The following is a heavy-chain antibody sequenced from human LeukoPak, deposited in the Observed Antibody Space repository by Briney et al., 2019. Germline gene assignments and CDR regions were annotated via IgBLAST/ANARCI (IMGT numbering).Heavy chain of an antibody. CDR3: ARGGVYSSGWYPEYFQR. J-gene: IGHJ1*01. Sequence: GASVKVSCKASGYTFTGYYMHWVRQAPGQGLEWMGWINPNSGGTNYAQKFQGRVTMTRDTSISTAYMELSRLRSDDTAVYYCARGGVYSSGWYPEYFQRWGQGTLVTVS. D-gene: IGHD6-19*01. V-gene: IGHV1-2*02. CDR1: GYTFTGYY. CDR2: INPNSGGT.